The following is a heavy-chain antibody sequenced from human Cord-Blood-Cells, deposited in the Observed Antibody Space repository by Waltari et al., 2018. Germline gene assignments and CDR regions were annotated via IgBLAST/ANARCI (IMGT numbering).Heavy chain of an antibody. Sequence: QVQLVQSGAEVKKPGSSVKVSCKASGGTFSSYAISWVRQAPGQGLEWMGGIIPIFGRANDAQKFRGRVTITADESTSTAYMELSSLRSEDTAVYYCARDPSYCGGDCYEGDYWGQGTLVTVSS. CDR3: ARDPSYCGGDCYEGDY. CDR2: IIPIFGRA. J-gene: IGHJ4*02. V-gene: IGHV1-69*12. CDR1: GGTFSSYA. D-gene: IGHD2-21*01.